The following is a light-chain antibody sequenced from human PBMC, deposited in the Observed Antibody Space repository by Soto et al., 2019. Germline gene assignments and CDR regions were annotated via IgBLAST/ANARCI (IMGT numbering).Light chain of an antibody. J-gene: IGKJ2*01. V-gene: IGKV3-20*01. CDR3: QQYGSSLPFT. Sequence: EIVLTQSPGTLSLSPGERATLSCRASQTVTSNDLAWYQQKPGQTPRLLIRGASNRATGIPDRFSGSGSGTDFTLTISRLEPEDVAVYYCQQYGSSLPFTFGQGTKLEIK. CDR2: GAS. CDR1: QTVTSND.